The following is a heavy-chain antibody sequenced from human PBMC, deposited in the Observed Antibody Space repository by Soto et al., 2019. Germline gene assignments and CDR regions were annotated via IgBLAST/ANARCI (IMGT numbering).Heavy chain of an antibody. CDR2: MNPNSGTT. J-gene: IGHJ5*02. CDR3: ARERSAAGTGWFDP. D-gene: IGHD6-13*01. V-gene: IGHV1-8*01. CDR1: GYTFTSYD. Sequence: QVQLVQSGAEVKKSGASVKVSCKASGYTFTSYDINWVRQATGQGLEWMGWMNPNSGTTGYAQKFQVRVTMTRNTAISTAYMELSSLRYEDTAVYYCARERSAAGTGWFDPWGQGTLVTVSS.